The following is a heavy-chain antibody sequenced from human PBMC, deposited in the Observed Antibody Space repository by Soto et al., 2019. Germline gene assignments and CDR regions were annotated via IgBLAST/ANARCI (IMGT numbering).Heavy chain of an antibody. V-gene: IGHV3-53*01. CDR2: IYSGGST. CDR1: GFTVSSNY. CDR3: ARGKTKSDGYNYIFDY. J-gene: IGHJ4*02. D-gene: IGHD5-12*01. Sequence: GGSLRLSCAASGFTVSSNYMSWVRQAPGKGLEWVSVIYSGGSTYYADSVKGRFTISRDNSKNTLYLQMNSLRAEDTAVYYCARGKTKSDGYNYIFDYWGQGTLVTISS.